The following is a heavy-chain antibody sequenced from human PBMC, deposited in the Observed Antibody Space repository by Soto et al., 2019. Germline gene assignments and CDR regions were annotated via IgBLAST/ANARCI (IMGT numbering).Heavy chain of an antibody. CDR1: GYTFSSYF. CDR3: VRDYPPVDY. J-gene: IGHJ4*02. CDR2: ISAYNGNT. V-gene: IGHV1-18*01. Sequence: QVQLVQSGAEVKKPGASVKVSCKTSGYTFSSYFISLVRQAPGRGLEWMGLISAYNGNTNYAQNLQGRVTITTDTSTITAYMELRSLSSEDTAVYDSVRDYPPVDYWGQGTLVTVSS.